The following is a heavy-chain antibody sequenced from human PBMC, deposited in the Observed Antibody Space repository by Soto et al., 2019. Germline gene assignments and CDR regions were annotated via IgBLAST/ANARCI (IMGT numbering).Heavy chain of an antibody. CDR2: INSDGSST. D-gene: IGHD1-26*01. CDR1: GFTFSSYW. CDR3: ARAREWELLRSLYYYYGMDV. J-gene: IGHJ6*02. V-gene: IGHV3-74*01. Sequence: GGSLRLSCAVSGFTFSSYWMHWVRQAPGKGLVWVSRINSDGSSTSYADSVKGRFTISRGNAKNTLYLQMNSLRAEDTAVYYCARAREWELLRSLYYYYGMDVWGQGTTVTVSS.